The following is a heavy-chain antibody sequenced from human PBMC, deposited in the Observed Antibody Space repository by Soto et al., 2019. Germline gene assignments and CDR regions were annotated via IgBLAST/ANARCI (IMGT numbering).Heavy chain of an antibody. CDR3: ARDEYYDSNNWFDH. CDR1: GGAITAYY. V-gene: IGHV4-4*07. D-gene: IGHD3-22*01. J-gene: IGHJ5*02. Sequence: PSETLSLTCTVSGGAITAYYWSWIRHPVGEGLQWIGRVYSTGSTNYNPSLRSRVTMSVDTSQNQFFLGLSSVTAADTAVYYCARDEYYDSNNWFDHWGQGILVTVSS. CDR2: VYSTGST.